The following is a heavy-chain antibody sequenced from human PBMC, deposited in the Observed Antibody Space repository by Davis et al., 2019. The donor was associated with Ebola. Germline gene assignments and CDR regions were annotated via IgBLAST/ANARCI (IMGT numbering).Heavy chain of an antibody. CDR1: GFNFSHYA. Sequence: PGGSLRLSCVGSGFNFSHYAMGWVRQIPGRGLECVSVISNLARQTYYSDSVQGRFIISRDNSKNIVSLQMNNLRVDDTAIYYCADPLSSIWGQGTTVTVS. CDR2: ISNLARQT. J-gene: IGHJ6*02. V-gene: IGHV3-23*01. D-gene: IGHD2/OR15-2a*01. CDR3: ADPLSSI.